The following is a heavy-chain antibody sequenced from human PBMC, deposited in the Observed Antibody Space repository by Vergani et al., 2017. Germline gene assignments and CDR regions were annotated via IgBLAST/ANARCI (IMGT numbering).Heavy chain of an antibody. J-gene: IGHJ5*02. D-gene: IGHD6-19*01. CDR3: ARAIAVAGTRGWFDP. V-gene: IGHV3-20*01. Sequence: EVQLVESGGGVVRPGGSLRLSCAASGFPFDDSGMSWVRQAPGKGLEWVSGINWNVGSTGYADSVKGRFTISRDNAKNSLYLQMNSLRAEETALYHCARAIAVAGTRGWFDPWGQGTLVTVSS. CDR1: GFPFDDSG. CDR2: INWNVGST.